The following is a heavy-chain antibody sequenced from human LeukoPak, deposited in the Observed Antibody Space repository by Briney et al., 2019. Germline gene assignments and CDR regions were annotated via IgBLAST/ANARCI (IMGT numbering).Heavy chain of an antibody. V-gene: IGHV3-53*01. Sequence: GGSLRLSCAASGFTVSSNYVSWVRQAPGKGLEWVSVIYSGGSTDYADSVKGRFTISRDNSKNTLYLNSLRAEDTAVYYCARASSGYSRGDWGQGTLVTVSS. D-gene: IGHD3-22*01. CDR1: GFTVSSNY. J-gene: IGHJ4*02. CDR3: ARASSGYSRGD. CDR2: IYSGGST.